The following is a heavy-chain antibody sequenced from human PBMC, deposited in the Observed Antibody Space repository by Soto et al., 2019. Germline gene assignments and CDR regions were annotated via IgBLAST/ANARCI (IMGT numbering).Heavy chain of an antibody. V-gene: IGHV5-10-1*01. CDR3: ARHPGTAMVIGL. Sequence: PGESLKISRKGSGYSFTSYWISWVRQMPGEGPGWMGRIDPSNSYTNYSPSFQGHVTISADKSISTAYLQWSSLKASDTAMYYCARHPGTAMVIGLWGQGTLVTVSS. CDR1: GYSFTSYW. D-gene: IGHD5-18*01. CDR2: IDPSNSYT. J-gene: IGHJ4*02.